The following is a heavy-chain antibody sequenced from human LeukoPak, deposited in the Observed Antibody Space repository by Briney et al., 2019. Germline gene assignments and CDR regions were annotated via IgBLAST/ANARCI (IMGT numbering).Heavy chain of an antibody. CDR2: IQNSDT. Sequence: SETLSLTCTVSGGSISTYHWNSIRQPAGKGLEWIGRIQNSDTNYNPSLKSRVIISVDTSKKQFSLKLSSVTAADTAVYYCARRTDSGSYNWFDHWGQGTLVTVSS. CDR3: ARRTDSGSYNWFDH. J-gene: IGHJ5*02. CDR1: GGSISTYH. V-gene: IGHV4-4*07. D-gene: IGHD1-26*01.